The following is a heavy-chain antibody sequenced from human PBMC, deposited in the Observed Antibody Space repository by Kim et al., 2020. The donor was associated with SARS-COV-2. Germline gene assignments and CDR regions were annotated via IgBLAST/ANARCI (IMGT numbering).Heavy chain of an antibody. J-gene: IGHJ6*02. CDR3: ARDSEEVTPPYYVYYGMDV. CDR1: GFTFSSYS. D-gene: IGHD3-10*01. CDR2: ISSSSSYI. V-gene: IGHV3-21*01. Sequence: GGSLRLSCAASGFTFSSYSMNWVRQAPGKGLEWVSSISSSSSYIYYADSVKGRFTISRDNAKNSLYLQMNSLRAEDTAVYYCARDSEEVTPPYYVYYGMDVWGQGTTVTVSS.